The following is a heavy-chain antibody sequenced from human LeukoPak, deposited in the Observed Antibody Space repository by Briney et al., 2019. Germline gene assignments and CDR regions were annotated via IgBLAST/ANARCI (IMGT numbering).Heavy chain of an antibody. CDR1: GGSISSGSYY. Sequence: SETLSLTCTVSGGSISSGSYYWSWIRQPAGKGLEWIGRIYTSGSTNYNPSLKSRVTISVDTSKNQFSLKLSSVTAADTAVYYCARVGINCSSTSCYRYYYYMAVWGKGTTVTVSS. CDR3: ARVGINCSSTSCYRYYYYMAV. V-gene: IGHV4-61*02. CDR2: IYTSGST. D-gene: IGHD2-2*02. J-gene: IGHJ6*03.